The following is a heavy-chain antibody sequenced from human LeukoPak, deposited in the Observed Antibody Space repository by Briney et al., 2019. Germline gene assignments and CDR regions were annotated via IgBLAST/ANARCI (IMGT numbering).Heavy chain of an antibody. Sequence: ASVKVSCKASGYTFTGYYMHWVRQAPGQGLEWMGWINPNSGGTNYAQKFQGRVTMTEDTSTDTAYMELSSLRSEDTAVYYCATARGIAAAGDYWGQGTLVTVSS. CDR3: ATARGIAAAGDY. J-gene: IGHJ4*02. V-gene: IGHV1-2*02. D-gene: IGHD6-13*01. CDR2: INPNSGGT. CDR1: GYTFTGYY.